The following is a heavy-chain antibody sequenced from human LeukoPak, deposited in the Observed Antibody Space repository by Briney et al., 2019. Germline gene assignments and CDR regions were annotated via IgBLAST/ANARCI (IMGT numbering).Heavy chain of an antibody. D-gene: IGHD3-10*01. CDR1: GFTFSSYW. CDR3: ARESSGSYFFDY. CDR2: INSDGSST. J-gene: IGHJ4*02. Sequence: PGGSLRLSCAASGFTFSSYWMHWVRQAPGKGLVWVSRINSDGSSTSYADSVKGRFTISRDNAENTLYLQMNSLRAEDTAVYYCARESSGSYFFDYWGQGTLVTVSS. V-gene: IGHV3-74*01.